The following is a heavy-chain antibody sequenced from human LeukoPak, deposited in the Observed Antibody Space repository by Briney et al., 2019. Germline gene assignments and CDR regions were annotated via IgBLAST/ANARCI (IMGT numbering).Heavy chain of an antibody. CDR3: ARDQEGFDY. Sequence: EASVKVSCKASGYTFTSNYIHWVRQAPGQGLEWMGMIYPRDGSTSYAQKFQGRVTVTRDTSTRTVHMELSGLRSEDTAVYYCARDQEGFDYWGQGTLVTVSS. CDR1: GYTFTSNY. CDR2: IYPRDGST. V-gene: IGHV1-46*01. J-gene: IGHJ4*02.